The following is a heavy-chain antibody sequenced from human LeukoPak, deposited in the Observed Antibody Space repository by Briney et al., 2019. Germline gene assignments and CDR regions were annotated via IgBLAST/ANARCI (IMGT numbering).Heavy chain of an antibody. J-gene: IGHJ4*02. CDR3: ARDRGGTNWGIYVFDY. V-gene: IGHV3-48*03. D-gene: IGHD7-27*01. Sequence: GGSLRLSCAASGFSISSYEMNWVRQAPGKGLEWVSYISSSGSTIYYADSVKGRFTISRDNAKNSLNLQMSSLRAEDTAVYYCARDRGGTNWGIYVFDYWGQGALVTVSS. CDR1: GFSISSYE. CDR2: ISSSGSTI.